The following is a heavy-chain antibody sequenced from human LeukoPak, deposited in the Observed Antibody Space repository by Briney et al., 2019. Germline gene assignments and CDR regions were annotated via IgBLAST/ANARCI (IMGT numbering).Heavy chain of an antibody. V-gene: IGHV1-18*01. D-gene: IGHD6-6*01. CDR3: ARLIEYRTSSRVFDI. CDR2: ITSYNGNT. Sequence: ASVKDSCKASGYTLTTYGITWVRQAPGPGLEWMGWITSYNGNTNSARKLQGRVTMTTDTSTNTAYMELGSLRPDDTAVYYCARLIEYRTSSRVFDIWGQGTMVTVSS. J-gene: IGHJ3*02. CDR1: GYTLTTYG.